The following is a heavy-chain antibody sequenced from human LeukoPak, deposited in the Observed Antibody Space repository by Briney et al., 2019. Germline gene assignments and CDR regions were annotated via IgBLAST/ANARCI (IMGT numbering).Heavy chain of an antibody. CDR3: ARQSAWAYRSGWYPGAFDV. D-gene: IGHD6-19*01. V-gene: IGHV4-59*08. CDR2: IYYSGST. CDR1: GGSISSYY. J-gene: IGHJ3*01. Sequence: PSETLSLTCTVSGGSISSYYWSWIRQPPGKGLEWIGYIYYSGSTNYNPSLKSRVTISVDTSKSQFSLKLSSVTAADTAVYYCARQSAWAYRSGWYPGAFDVWGQGTMVTVSS.